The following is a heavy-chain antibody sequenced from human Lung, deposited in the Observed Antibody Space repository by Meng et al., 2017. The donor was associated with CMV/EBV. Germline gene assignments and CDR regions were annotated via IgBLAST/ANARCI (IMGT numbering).Heavy chain of an antibody. V-gene: IGHV1-8*01. D-gene: IGHD3-10*01. CDR1: GYTFTNYD. Sequence: ASXXVSXKASGYTFTNYDINWVRRATGQGLEWLGWINPNNYNTGYAHQFQGRVTMTRTTSISTAYLELSGLRSEDTAVYYCARGRAGSGSPYYFDYWGQGTLVTFSS. CDR3: ARGRAGSGSPYYFDY. J-gene: IGHJ4*02. CDR2: INPNNYNT.